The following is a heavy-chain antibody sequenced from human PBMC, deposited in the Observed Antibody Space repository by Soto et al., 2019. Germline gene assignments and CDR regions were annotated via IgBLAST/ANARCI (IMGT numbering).Heavy chain of an antibody. CDR3: ARDRVTVTTDIYYYYGMDV. CDR1: GGSFSGYY. CDR2: INHSGST. Sequence: SETLSLTCAVYGGSFSGYYWSWIRQPPGKGLEWIGEINHSGSTNYNPSLKSRVTISVDTSKNQFSLKLSSVTAADTAVYYCARDRVTVTTDIYYYYGMDVWGQGTTVTVSS. J-gene: IGHJ6*02. V-gene: IGHV4-34*01. D-gene: IGHD4-17*01.